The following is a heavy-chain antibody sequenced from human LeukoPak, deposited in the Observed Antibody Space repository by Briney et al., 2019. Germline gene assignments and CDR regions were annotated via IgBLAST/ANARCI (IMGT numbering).Heavy chain of an antibody. Sequence: PGGSLRLSCAASGFTFSSYAMSWVRQAPGKGLEWVGRIKSKTDGGTTDYAAPVKGRFTISRDDSKNTLYLQMNSLETEDTAVYYCTTDLEYATYYYDDFDYWGQGTLVTVSS. J-gene: IGHJ4*02. CDR3: TTDLEYATYYYDDFDY. CDR1: GFTFSSYA. CDR2: IKSKTDGGTT. D-gene: IGHD3-22*01. V-gene: IGHV3-15*01.